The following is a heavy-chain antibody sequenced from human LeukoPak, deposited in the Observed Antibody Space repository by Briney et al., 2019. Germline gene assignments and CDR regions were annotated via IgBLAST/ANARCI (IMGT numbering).Heavy chain of an antibody. CDR2: IYLTRTT. CDR3: ARGSRAYELVFDY. D-gene: IGHD5-12*01. Sequence: ASETLSLTCTLPGDSISGYYWNWIRQPPGKGLEWIAYIYLTRTTNYSSSLKSRVSMSVDPSQNQFSVKLSSVTAAHTAVYYCARGSRAYELVFDYWGQGTLVTVSS. CDR1: GDSISGYY. J-gene: IGHJ4*02. V-gene: IGHV4-59*01.